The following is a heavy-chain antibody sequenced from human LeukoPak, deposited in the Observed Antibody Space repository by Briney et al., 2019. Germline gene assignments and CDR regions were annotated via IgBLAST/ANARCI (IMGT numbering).Heavy chain of an antibody. J-gene: IGHJ4*02. Sequence: PGGSLRLSCGASGFTLSDHYIDWGRQAPGKGLEWVGRSRDKANSYSTEYAASVKGRFTISRDDSKNSLYLQMNSLKTEDTAVYYCAPLSPLDWGQGTLVTVSS. CDR2: SRDKANSYST. CDR3: APLSPLD. V-gene: IGHV3-72*01. CDR1: GFTLSDHY.